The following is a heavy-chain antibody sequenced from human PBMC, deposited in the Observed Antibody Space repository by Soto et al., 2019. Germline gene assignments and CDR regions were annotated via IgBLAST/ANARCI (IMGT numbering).Heavy chain of an antibody. CDR2: INHSGST. CDR1: GGSFSGYY. D-gene: IGHD6-19*01. V-gene: IGHV4-34*01. Sequence: SETLSLTCAVYGGSFSGYYWSWIRQPPGKGLEWIGEINHSGSTNYNPSLKSRVTISVDTSKNQFSLKLSSVTAADTAVYYCARGRGIAVAGRYRYFDYWGQGTLVTVSS. J-gene: IGHJ4*02. CDR3: ARGRGIAVAGRYRYFDY.